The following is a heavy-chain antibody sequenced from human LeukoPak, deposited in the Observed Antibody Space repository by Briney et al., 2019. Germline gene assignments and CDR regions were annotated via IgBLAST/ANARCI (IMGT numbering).Heavy chain of an antibody. CDR2: ISSSGSTI. J-gene: IGHJ5*02. Sequence: GGSLRLSCAASGFTFSDYYMSWIRQAPGKGLEWVSYISSSGSTIYYADSVKDRFTISRDNAKNSLYLQMNSLRAEDTAVYYCARGRYCSSTSCYTPKGDWFDPWGQGTLVTVSS. D-gene: IGHD2-2*02. CDR3: ARGRYCSSTSCYTPKGDWFDP. V-gene: IGHV3-11*04. CDR1: GFTFSDYY.